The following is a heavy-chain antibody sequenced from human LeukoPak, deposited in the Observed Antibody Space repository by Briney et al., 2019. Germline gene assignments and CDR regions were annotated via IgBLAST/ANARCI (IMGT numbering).Heavy chain of an antibody. CDR3: ARETLYPTGTLLYYYGMDV. J-gene: IGHJ6*02. Sequence: GGSLRLSCAASGFTFSSYAMHWVRQAPGKGLEWVAVISYDGSNKYCADSVKGRFTISRDNSKNTLYLQMNSLRAEDTAVYYCARETLYPTGTLLYYYGMDVWGQGTTVTVSS. CDR2: ISYDGSNK. V-gene: IGHV3-30-3*01. CDR1: GFTFSSYA. D-gene: IGHD1-26*01.